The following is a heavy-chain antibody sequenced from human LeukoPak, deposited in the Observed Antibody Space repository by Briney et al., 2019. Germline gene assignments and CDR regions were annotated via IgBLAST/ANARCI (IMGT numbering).Heavy chain of an antibody. D-gene: IGHD1-14*01. CDR2: ITGSGGST. V-gene: IGHV3-23*01. CDR1: GFTFSSYG. CDR3: ARGTGFFYM. J-gene: IGHJ3*02. Sequence: GGSLRLSCAASGFTFSSYGMNWVRQAPEKGLEWVSAITGSGGSTFFADSVKGRFTISRDNSKNTLYLQMNSLRAEDTALYYCARGTGFFYMWGQGTMVTVSS.